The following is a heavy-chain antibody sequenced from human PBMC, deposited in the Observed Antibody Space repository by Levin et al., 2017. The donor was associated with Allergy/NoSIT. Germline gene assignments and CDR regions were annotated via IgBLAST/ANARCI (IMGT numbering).Heavy chain of an antibody. J-gene: IGHJ4*02. CDR1: GDSISSSSDY. D-gene: IGHD3-9*01. CDR2: IYYRGST. V-gene: IGHV4-39*01. CDR3: ARHPDILTGYYKC. Sequence: PSQTLSLTCTVSGDSISSSSDYWGWIRQPPGKVLEWIGSIYYRGSTYYNPSLKSRVTISVDTSKNQFSLKMSSVTAADTAVYFCARHPDILTGYYKCWGQGTLVTVSS.